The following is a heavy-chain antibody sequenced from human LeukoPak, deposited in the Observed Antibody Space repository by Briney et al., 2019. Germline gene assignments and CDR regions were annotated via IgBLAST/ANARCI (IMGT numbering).Heavy chain of an antibody. CDR1: GFAFSSYA. J-gene: IGHJ4*02. CDR3: AKGNTMHTAYYFDY. V-gene: IGHV3-23*01. CDR2: ISRSGDNT. Sequence: GGSLRLSCAASGFAFSSYAMSWVRQAPGKGLEWVSVISRSGDNTYYADSVKGRFTISRDNSKNTLYLQMNSLRAEDTAVYYCAKGNTMHTAYYFDYWGQGTLVTVSS. D-gene: IGHD3-10*01.